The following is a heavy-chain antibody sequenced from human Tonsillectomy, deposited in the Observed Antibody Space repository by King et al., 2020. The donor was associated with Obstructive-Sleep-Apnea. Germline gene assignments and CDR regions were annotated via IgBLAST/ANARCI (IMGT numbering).Heavy chain of an antibody. CDR2: ISSHSSYI. CDR1: GFSFSDYS. J-gene: IGHJ4*02. D-gene: IGHD1-1*01. Sequence: VQLVESGGGLVKPGGSLRLSCAASGFSFSDYSMNWVRQAPGKGLEWVSSISSHSSYIYYADSVKGRFTISRDNAKNSLLLQMNSLRAEDSAVYYCARGALNWNDYAVDFWGQGTLVSVSS. V-gene: IGHV3-21*01. CDR3: ARGALNWNDYAVDF.